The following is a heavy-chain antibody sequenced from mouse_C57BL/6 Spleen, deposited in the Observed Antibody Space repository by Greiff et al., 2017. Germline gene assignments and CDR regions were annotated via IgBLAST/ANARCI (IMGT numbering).Heavy chain of an antibody. Sequence: DVQLQESGPGLVKPSQSLSLTCSVTGYSITSGYYWNWIRQFPGNKLEWMGYISYDGSNNYNPSLKNRISITRDTSKNQFFLKLNSVTTEDTATYYCASSYGSSIYYFDYWGQGTTLTVSS. CDR3: ASSYGSSIYYFDY. J-gene: IGHJ2*01. V-gene: IGHV3-6*01. CDR2: ISYDGSN. D-gene: IGHD1-1*01. CDR1: GYSITSGYY.